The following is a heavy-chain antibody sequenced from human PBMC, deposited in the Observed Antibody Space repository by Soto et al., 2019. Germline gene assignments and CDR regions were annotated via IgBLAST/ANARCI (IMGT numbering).Heavy chain of an antibody. CDR1: GGTFSSFA. Sequence: SVKVSCKASGGTFSSFAISWVRQAPGQGLQWMGGIIPIFGSAAYTQNFQGRVTITADESTTTAYMELSSLRSEDTAVYYCARGLRGLMAAAGTDLYYYGMDVWGQGTTVTVS. CDR3: ARGLRGLMAAAGTDLYYYGMDV. V-gene: IGHV1-69*13. D-gene: IGHD6-13*01. J-gene: IGHJ6*02. CDR2: IIPIFGSA.